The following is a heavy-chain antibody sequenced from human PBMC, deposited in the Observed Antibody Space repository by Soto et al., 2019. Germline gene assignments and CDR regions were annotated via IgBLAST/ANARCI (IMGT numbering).Heavy chain of an antibody. V-gene: IGHV3-30-3*01. D-gene: IGHD3-9*01. CDR1: VFTCSSYA. Sequence: PWWSLRLSCSASVFTCSSYAMHWFRQAPGKGLEWVAVISYDGSNKYYADSVKGRFTISRDNSKNTLYLQMNSLRAEDTAVYYCAATGYFDWLLFGYYYYGMDVWGQGTTVTVSS. J-gene: IGHJ6*02. CDR2: ISYDGSNK. CDR3: AATGYFDWLLFGYYYYGMDV.